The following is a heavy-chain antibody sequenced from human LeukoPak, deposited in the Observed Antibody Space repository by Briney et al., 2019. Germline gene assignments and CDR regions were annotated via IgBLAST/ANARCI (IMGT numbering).Heavy chain of an antibody. CDR2: ISSSSSTI. D-gene: IGHD3-22*01. J-gene: IGHJ1*01. V-gene: IGHV3-48*02. Sequence: GGSLRLSCAVSGFTFSTYSMNWVRQAPGKGLEWVSYISSSSSTIYYADSVKGRFTISRDNAKNSLYLQMNSLRDEDTAVYYCAKDSDYYHSSGYYYAYFQHWGQGTLATVSS. CDR1: GFTFSTYS. CDR3: AKDSDYYHSSGYYYAYFQH.